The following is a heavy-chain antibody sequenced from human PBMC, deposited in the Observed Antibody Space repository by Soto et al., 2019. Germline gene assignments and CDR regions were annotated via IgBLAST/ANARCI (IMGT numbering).Heavy chain of an antibody. V-gene: IGHV1-46*01. CDR1: GYTFSTYG. Sequence: ASVKVSCKASGYTFSTYGFSWVRQAPGQGLEWMGIINPSGGSTSYAQKFQGRVTMTRDTSTSTVYMELSGLRSEDTAVYYCARDPTGIAVARQYYFDYWGQGTLVTVSS. J-gene: IGHJ4*02. CDR3: ARDPTGIAVARQYYFDY. D-gene: IGHD6-19*01. CDR2: INPSGGST.